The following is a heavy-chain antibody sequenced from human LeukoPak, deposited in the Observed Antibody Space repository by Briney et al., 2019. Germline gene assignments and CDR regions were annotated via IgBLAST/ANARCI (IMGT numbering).Heavy chain of an antibody. Sequence: GGSLRLSCAASGFAVSSNYMSWVRQAPGKGLEWVSVIYSGGSTYYADSVKGRFTISRDNSKNTLYLQMNSLRTEDTAVYYCARDPMEGYYYGMDVWGQGTTVTVSS. CDR2: IYSGGST. CDR1: GFAVSSNY. CDR3: ARDPMEGYYYGMDV. V-gene: IGHV3-53*05. D-gene: IGHD3-10*01. J-gene: IGHJ6*02.